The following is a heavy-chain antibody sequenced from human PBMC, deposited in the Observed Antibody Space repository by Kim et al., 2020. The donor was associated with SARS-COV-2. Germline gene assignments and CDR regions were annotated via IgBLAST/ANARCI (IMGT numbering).Heavy chain of an antibody. D-gene: IGHD6-19*01. J-gene: IGHJ5*02. V-gene: IGHV4-34*01. CDR2: INHSGST. Sequence: SETLSLTCAVYGGSFSGYYWSWIRQPPGKGLEWIGEINHSGSTNYNPSLKSRVTISVDTSKNQFSLKLSSVTAADTAVYYCALRQGFYSSGWYRNWFDPWGQGTLVTVSS. CDR1: GGSFSGYY. CDR3: ALRQGFYSSGWYRNWFDP.